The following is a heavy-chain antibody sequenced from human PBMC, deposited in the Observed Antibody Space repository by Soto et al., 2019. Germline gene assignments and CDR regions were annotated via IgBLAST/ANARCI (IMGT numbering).Heavy chain of an antibody. J-gene: IGHJ3*02. CDR2: IVVGSGNT. D-gene: IGHD2-21*01. CDR3: ARDAWGVVRGGAFDI. V-gene: IGHV1-58*01. CDR1: GFTFTSSA. Sequence: SVKVSCKASGFTFTSSAVQWVRQARGQRLEWIGWIVVGSGNTNYAQKFQERVTITRDMSTSTAYMELSSLRSEDTAVYYCARDAWGVVRGGAFDIWGQGTMVTVSS.